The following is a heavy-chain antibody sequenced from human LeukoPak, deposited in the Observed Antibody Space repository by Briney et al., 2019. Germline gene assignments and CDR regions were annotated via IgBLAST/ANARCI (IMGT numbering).Heavy chain of an antibody. Sequence: GGSLRLSCAASGFTFSNYAMSWVRQAPGKGLEWVSAISGSASSTYYADSVKGRFTISRDNSKNTLYLQMNSLRAEDTAVYYCAELGITMIGGVWGKGTTVTISS. V-gene: IGHV3-23*01. D-gene: IGHD3-10*02. CDR1: GFTFSNYA. CDR2: ISGSASST. CDR3: AELGITMIGGV. J-gene: IGHJ6*04.